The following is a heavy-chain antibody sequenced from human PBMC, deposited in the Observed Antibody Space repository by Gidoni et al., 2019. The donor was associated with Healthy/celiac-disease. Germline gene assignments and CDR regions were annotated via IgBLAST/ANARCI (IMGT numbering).Heavy chain of an antibody. J-gene: IGHJ3*02. Sequence: YYNPSLKSRVTISVDTSKNQFSLKLSSVTAADTAVYYCARPIVGATTAWGAFDIWGQGTMVTVSS. D-gene: IGHD1-26*01. V-gene: IGHV4-39*01. CDR3: ARPIVGATTAWGAFDI.